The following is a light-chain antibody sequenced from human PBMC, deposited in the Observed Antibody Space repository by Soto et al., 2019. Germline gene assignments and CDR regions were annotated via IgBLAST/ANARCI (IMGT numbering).Light chain of an antibody. V-gene: IGKV3-11*01. CDR2: DAS. CDR1: QNINIY. Sequence: DIQMTQSPSSLSAYVGDRVTIACRASQNINIYLNWYQQKPGQAPRLLIYDASNRATGVPARFSGSGSGTDFTLTVSSLEPEDFALYYCQQRSNWPPEITFGQGTRLEIK. CDR3: QQRSNWPPEIT. J-gene: IGKJ5*01.